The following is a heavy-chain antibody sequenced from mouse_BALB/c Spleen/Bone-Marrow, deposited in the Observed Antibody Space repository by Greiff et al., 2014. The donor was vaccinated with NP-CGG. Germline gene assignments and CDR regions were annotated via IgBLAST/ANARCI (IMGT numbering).Heavy chain of an antibody. CDR2: NNPGSGGT. CDR3: ARSIYDGYSEAMDY. CDR1: GYAFTNYL. V-gene: IGHV1-54*03. Sequence: VNLVESGAELVRPGTSVKGSCKASGYAFTNYLIEWVKQRPGQGLEWIGVNNPGSGGTNYNEKFKGKATLTADKSSSTVYMQLSSLTSDDSAVYFCARSIYDGYSEAMDYWGQGTSVTVSS. J-gene: IGHJ4*01. D-gene: IGHD2-3*01.